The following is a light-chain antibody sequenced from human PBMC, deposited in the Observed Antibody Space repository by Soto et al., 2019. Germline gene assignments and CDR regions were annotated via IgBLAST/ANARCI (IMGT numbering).Light chain of an antibody. Sequence: EIVLTRSPATLSLSPGERATLSCRASQSVSSYLAWYQQKPGQAPRLLIYDASNRATGIPARFSGSGSGTDFTLTISILEPEDFAVYYCQQRETFGQGTKVDIK. CDR3: QQRET. CDR1: QSVSSY. J-gene: IGKJ1*01. V-gene: IGKV3-11*01. CDR2: DAS.